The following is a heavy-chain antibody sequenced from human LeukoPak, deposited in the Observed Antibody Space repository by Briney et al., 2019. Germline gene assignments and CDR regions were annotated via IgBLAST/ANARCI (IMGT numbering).Heavy chain of an antibody. CDR1: GGTFSSYA. J-gene: IGHJ5*02. CDR3: ARTSCSEGPRCWFDP. V-gene: IGHV1-69*13. Sequence: SVKLSCKASGGTFSSYAISWVRQAPVQGVEWMGGIIPIFGTANYAQQFQGRVTITADESTSTAYMELSSLRSEDTAVYYCARTSCSEGPRCWFDPWGQGTLVTVSS. CDR2: IIPIFGTA. D-gene: IGHD2-2*01.